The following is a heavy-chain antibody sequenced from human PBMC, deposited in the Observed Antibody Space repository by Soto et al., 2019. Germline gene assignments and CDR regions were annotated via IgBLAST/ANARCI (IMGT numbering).Heavy chain of an antibody. CDR1: GYTFTGYY. CDR3: ARMAPDYGDYDYYYYGMDV. J-gene: IGHJ6*02. CDR2: INPNSGGT. D-gene: IGHD4-17*01. Sequence: ASVKVSCKASGYTFTGYYMHWVRQAPGQGLEWMGWINPNSGGTNYAQKFQGWVTMTRDTSISTAYMELSRLRSDDTAVYYCARMAPDYGDYDYYYYGMDVWGQGTMVTVSS. V-gene: IGHV1-2*04.